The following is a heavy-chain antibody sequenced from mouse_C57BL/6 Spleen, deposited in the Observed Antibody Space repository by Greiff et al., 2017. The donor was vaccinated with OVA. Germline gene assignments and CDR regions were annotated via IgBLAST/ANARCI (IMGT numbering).Heavy chain of an antibody. CDR3: AREDGYYSYAMDY. V-gene: IGHV5-4*01. CDR2: ISDGGSYT. D-gene: IGHD2-3*01. J-gene: IGHJ4*01. CDR1: GFTFSSYA. Sequence: EVQLVESGGGLVKPGGSLKLSCAASGFTFSSYAMSWVRQTPEKRLEWVATISDGGSYTYYPDNVKGRFTLSRDNAKNNLYLQMSHLKSEDTAMYYCAREDGYYSYAMDYWGQGTSVTVSS.